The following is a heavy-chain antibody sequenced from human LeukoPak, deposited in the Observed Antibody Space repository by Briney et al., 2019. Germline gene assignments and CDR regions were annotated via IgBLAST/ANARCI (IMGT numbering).Heavy chain of an antibody. CDR2: MDPNRGNT. CDR3: ARFDDGDYGFRETVDY. Sequence: ASVKVSCKASGYTFTSYDINWVRQAPGQGLEWMGWMDPNRGNTGYAHKFQGRVTMARNTSISTAYMELSSLRSEDTAVYYCARFDDGDYGFRETVDYWGQGTLVTVSS. D-gene: IGHD4-17*01. J-gene: IGHJ4*02. CDR1: GYTFTSYD. V-gene: IGHV1-8*02.